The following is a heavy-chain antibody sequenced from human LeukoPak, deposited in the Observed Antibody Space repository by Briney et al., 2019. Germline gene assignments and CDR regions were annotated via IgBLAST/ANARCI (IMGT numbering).Heavy chain of an antibody. D-gene: IGHD3-10*01. CDR2: IIPILVIP. CDR1: GGTFSSYA. J-gene: IGHJ6*02. CDR3: ARDLHFPWDYYGSGSGDGMDV. V-gene: IGHV1-69*04. Sequence: SVKASCKASGGTFSSYAISWVGQAPGQGLEWMGRIIPILVIPNYAQKFEGRVTITADKSTSTAYMELSSLRSEDTAVYYCARDLHFPWDYYGSGSGDGMDVWGQGTPVTVSS.